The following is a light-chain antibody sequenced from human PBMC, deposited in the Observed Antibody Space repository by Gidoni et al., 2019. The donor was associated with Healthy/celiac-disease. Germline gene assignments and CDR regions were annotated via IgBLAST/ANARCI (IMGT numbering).Light chain of an antibody. V-gene: IGKV2-28*01. CDR1: QSLLHSNGYNY. Sequence: DIVMTQSPLSLPVTPGEPASISCRSSQSLLHSNGYNYLDWYLQKQGQSPQLLIYLGSNRASGVPDRFSGRGSGTEFTLKISRVEAEEVGVYYCMQALQTPMTFGKGTKVEIK. CDR2: LGS. J-gene: IGKJ1*01. CDR3: MQALQTPMT.